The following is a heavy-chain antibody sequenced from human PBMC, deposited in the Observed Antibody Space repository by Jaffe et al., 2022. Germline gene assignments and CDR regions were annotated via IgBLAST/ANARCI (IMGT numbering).Heavy chain of an antibody. D-gene: IGHD2-21*02. V-gene: IGHV4-34*01. CDR1: GGSFSGYY. Sequence: QVQLQQWGAGLLKPSETLSLTCAVYGGSFSGYYWSWIRQPPGKGLEWIGEINHSGSTNYNPSLKSRVTISVDTSKNQFSLKLSSVTAADTAVYYCARALGLLFRISYWYFDLWGRGTLVTVSS. CDR3: ARALGLLFRISYWYFDL. J-gene: IGHJ2*01. CDR2: INHSGST.